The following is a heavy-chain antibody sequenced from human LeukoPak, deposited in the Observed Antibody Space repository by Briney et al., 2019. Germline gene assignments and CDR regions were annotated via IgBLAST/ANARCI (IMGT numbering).Heavy chain of an antibody. D-gene: IGHD6-19*01. J-gene: IGHJ5*01. CDR3: ARSEHPPSGWFDY. CDR1: GGSISSSSYY. CDR2: IYYSGST. Sequence: SETLSLTCTVSGGSISSSSYYWGWIRQPPGKGLEWIGSIYYSGSTYYNPSLKSRVTISVDTSKNQFSLKLSSVTAADTAVYYCARSEHPPSGWFDYWGQGTLVTVSS. V-gene: IGHV4-39*01.